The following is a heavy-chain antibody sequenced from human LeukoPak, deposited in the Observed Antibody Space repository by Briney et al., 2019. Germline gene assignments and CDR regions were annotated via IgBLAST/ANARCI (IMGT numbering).Heavy chain of an antibody. Sequence: ASVKVSCKASGYTFTSYYMHWVRQAPGQGLEWMGIINPSGGSTTYAQKFQGRVTMTRDMSTSTVYMELSSLRSEDTAVYYCAKGAFGTFDIWGQGTLVTVSS. J-gene: IGHJ3*02. CDR2: INPSGGST. CDR3: AKGAFGTFDI. CDR1: GYTFTSYY. D-gene: IGHD3-10*01. V-gene: IGHV1-46*01.